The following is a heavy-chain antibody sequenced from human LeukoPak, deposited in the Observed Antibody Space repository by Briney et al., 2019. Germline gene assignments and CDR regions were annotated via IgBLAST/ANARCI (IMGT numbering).Heavy chain of an antibody. D-gene: IGHD3-3*01. V-gene: IGHV3-23*01. J-gene: IGHJ4*02. CDR2: ISGSGGST. CDR3: AKRGTIFGVVPDYFDY. Sequence: GGSLRLSCAASGFTFSSYAMSWVRQAPGKGLEWVSAISGSGGSTYYADSVKGRFTISRDNSKNTLYLQMNSLRAEGTAVYYCAKRGTIFGVVPDYFDYWGQGTLVTVSS. CDR1: GFTFSSYA.